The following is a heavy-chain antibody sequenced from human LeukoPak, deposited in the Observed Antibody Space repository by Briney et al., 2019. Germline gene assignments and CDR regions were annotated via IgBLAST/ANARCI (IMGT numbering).Heavy chain of an antibody. Sequence: ASVKVSYKVSGYTLTELSMHWARQAPGKGLEWMGGFDPEDGETIYAQKFQGRVTMTEDTSTDTAYMELSSLRSEDTAVYYCATLFPGGYSGYVDYWGQGTLVTVSS. CDR3: ATLFPGGYSGYVDY. V-gene: IGHV1-24*01. J-gene: IGHJ4*02. CDR1: GYTLTELS. D-gene: IGHD5-12*01. CDR2: FDPEDGET.